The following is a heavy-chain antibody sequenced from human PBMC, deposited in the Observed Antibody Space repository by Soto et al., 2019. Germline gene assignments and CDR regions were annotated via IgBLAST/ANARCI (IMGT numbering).Heavy chain of an antibody. CDR2: ITDTGGDA. Sequence: GGSLRLSCVASGLTFGSRAMSWVRQAPGEGLQWVSTITDTGGDAKYADSVRGRFVISRDNSKKTLYLQMTSLTAEDSAMYFCARGSTDSYPGSRIFDFWGRGTLVTVSS. J-gene: IGHJ4*02. V-gene: IGHV3-23*01. CDR3: ARGSTDSYPGSRIFDF. CDR1: GLTFGSRA. D-gene: IGHD3-10*01.